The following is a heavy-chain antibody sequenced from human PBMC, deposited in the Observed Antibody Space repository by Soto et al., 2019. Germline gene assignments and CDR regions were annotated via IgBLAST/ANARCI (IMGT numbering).Heavy chain of an antibody. D-gene: IGHD6-13*01. V-gene: IGHV1-2*02. CDR2: INPNSGDP. J-gene: IGHJ3*02. Sequence: ASVKVSCKASGYTLSDYYIQWVRQAPGQGLEWMGWINPNSGDPNYAQKFQGRLTMTRDTSIKTAYMELRWLRSEDTAVYYCTREGGGIVAGGAWNDAFDIWGQGTKVTVSS. CDR1: GYTLSDYY. CDR3: TREGGGIVAGGAWNDAFDI.